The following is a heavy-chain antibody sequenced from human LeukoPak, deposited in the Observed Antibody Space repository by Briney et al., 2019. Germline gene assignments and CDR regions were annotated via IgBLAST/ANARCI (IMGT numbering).Heavy chain of an antibody. CDR2: IWYDGSNK. Sequence: PGGSLRLSCAASGFTFSSYGMHWVRQAPGKGLEWVAVIWYDGSNKYYADSVKGRFTISRDNSKNTLYLQMNSLRAEDTAVYYCARDPPYSSGWYLFDYWGQGTLVTVSS. J-gene: IGHJ4*02. D-gene: IGHD6-19*01. CDR3: ARDPPYSSGWYLFDY. CDR1: GFTFSSYG. V-gene: IGHV3-33*08.